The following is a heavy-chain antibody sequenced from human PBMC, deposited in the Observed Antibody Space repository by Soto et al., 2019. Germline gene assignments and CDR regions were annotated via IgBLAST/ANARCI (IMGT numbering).Heavy chain of an antibody. CDR3: ARVGLDCRSTSCYIYYYYYYMDV. V-gene: IGHV1-8*01. Sequence: ASVKVSCKASGYTFTSYDINWVRQATGQGLEWMGWMNPNSGNTGYAQKFQGRVTMTRNTSISTAYMELSSLRSEDTAVYYCARVGLDCRSTSCYIYYYYYYMDVWGKGTTVTVSS. CDR2: MNPNSGNT. D-gene: IGHD2-2*02. CDR1: GYTFTSYD. J-gene: IGHJ6*03.